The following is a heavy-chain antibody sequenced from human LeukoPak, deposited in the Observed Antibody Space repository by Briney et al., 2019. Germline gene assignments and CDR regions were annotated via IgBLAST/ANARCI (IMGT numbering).Heavy chain of an antibody. CDR1: GGSFSGYY. V-gene: IGHV4-34*01. Sequence: SETLSLTCAVYGGSFSGYYWSWIRQPPGKGLEWIGEINHSGSTNYNPSLKSRVTISVDTSENQFSLKLSSVTAADTAVYYCARGSTYDFWSGYYFTRYYFDYWGQGTLVTVSS. CDR3: ARGSTYDFWSGYYFTRYYFDY. J-gene: IGHJ4*02. D-gene: IGHD3-3*01. CDR2: INHSGST.